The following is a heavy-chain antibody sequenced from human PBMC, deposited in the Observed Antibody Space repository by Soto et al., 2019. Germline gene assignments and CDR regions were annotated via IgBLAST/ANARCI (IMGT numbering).Heavy chain of an antibody. CDR2: IYYSGST. CDR1: GGSISSGGYY. Sequence: QVQLQESGPGLVKPSQTLSLTCTVSGGSISSGGYYWSWIRQPPGKGLEWIGYIYYSGSTYYNPSLKSRVTIAVDTSKNQFSLKLSSVTAADTAVYYCARDHPSVGSGSRNYYYYGMDVWGQGTTVTVSS. CDR3: ARDHPSVGSGSRNYYYYGMDV. D-gene: IGHD3-10*01. J-gene: IGHJ6*02. V-gene: IGHV4-31*03.